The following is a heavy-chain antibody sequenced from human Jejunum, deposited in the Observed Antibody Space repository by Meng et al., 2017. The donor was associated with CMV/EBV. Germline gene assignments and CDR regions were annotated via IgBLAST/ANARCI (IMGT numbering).Heavy chain of an antibody. Sequence: GELGGRLVKLGGYLRLSCVVSGFSLSTFGMHWLRQAPGKGPEWVAFIYDGKDESYADPVKGRFTISTDNSKNTMYLQMNTLGPEDTAVYYCAKVGFGWYSVDYWGQGTLVTVSS. CDR3: AKVGFGWYSVDY. V-gene: IGHV3-30*02. D-gene: IGHD6-19*01. CDR2: IYDGKDE. CDR1: GFSLSTFG. J-gene: IGHJ4*02.